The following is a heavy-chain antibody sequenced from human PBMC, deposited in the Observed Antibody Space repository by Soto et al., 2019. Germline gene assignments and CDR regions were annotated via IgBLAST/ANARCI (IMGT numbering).Heavy chain of an antibody. D-gene: IGHD6-19*01. J-gene: IGHJ3*02. Sequence: ASVKVSCKVSGYSLTELSMHWVRQAPGKGLEWMGSFDPEDGERIDTQKFKGRVTMTEDTSTDTAYMELSSLGSEDTAVYYCATDDGLYSSGWNVLDMWGQGTMVTVSS. CDR2: FDPEDGER. CDR3: ATDDGLYSSGWNVLDM. CDR1: GYSLTELS. V-gene: IGHV1-24*01.